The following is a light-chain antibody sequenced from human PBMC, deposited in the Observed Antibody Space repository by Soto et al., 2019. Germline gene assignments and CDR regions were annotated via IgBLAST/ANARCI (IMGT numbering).Light chain of an antibody. CDR2: DAS. V-gene: IGKV3-15*01. CDR1: QSVSSN. J-gene: IGKJ5*01. Sequence: EVVMTQSPATLSVSPGERVTLSCRASQSVSSNLAWYQQKPGPAPRLLIYDASTRATGIPARFSGSGSGTEFTLTISSLQSEDFAVYYCQQYNKWPLITFGQGTRLEVK. CDR3: QQYNKWPLIT.